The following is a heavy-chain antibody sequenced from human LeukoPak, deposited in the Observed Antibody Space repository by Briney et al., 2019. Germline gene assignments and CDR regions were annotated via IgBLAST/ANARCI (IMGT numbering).Heavy chain of an antibody. J-gene: IGHJ5*02. CDR3: ASTVVVIATSGWFDP. D-gene: IGHD2-21*01. V-gene: IGHV1-69*04. CDR2: IIPILGIA. Sequence: SVKVSCKASGGTFSSYAISWVRQAPGQGLEWMGRIIPILGIANYAQKFQGRVMITADKSTSTAYMELSSLRSEDTAVYYCASTVVVIATSGWFDPWGQGTLVTVSS. CDR1: GGTFSSYA.